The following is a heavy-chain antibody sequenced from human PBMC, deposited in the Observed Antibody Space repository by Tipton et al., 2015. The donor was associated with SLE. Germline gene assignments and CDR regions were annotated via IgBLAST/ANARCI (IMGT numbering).Heavy chain of an antibody. Sequence: LRLSCTVSGYSISSGYYWVWIRQPPGKGLEWIGYIYYSGSTNYNPSLKSRVTISADTSKNQFSLKLSSVTAADTAVYYCARMGDRWYFDLWGRGTLLTVSS. J-gene: IGHJ2*01. D-gene: IGHD3-16*01. CDR1: GYSISSGYY. CDR2: IYYSGST. CDR3: ARMGDRWYFDL. V-gene: IGHV4-61*01.